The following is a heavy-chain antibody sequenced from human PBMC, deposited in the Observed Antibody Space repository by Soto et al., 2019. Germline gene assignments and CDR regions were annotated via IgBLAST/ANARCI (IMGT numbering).Heavy chain of an antibody. CDR1: GGSFSGYY. V-gene: IGHV4-34*01. Sequence: SETLSLTCAVYGGSFSGYYWSWIRQPPGKGLEWIGEINHSGSTNYNPSLKSRVTISVDTSKNQFSLKLSSVTAADTAVYYCARGWYYDILTGYYNRYNWFDPWGQGPLVT. CDR2: INHSGST. D-gene: IGHD3-9*01. J-gene: IGHJ5*02. CDR3: ARGWYYDILTGYYNRYNWFDP.